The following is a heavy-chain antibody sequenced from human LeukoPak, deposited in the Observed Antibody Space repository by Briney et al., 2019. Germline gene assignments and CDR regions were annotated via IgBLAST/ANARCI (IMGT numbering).Heavy chain of an antibody. CDR2: IYSAGTT. D-gene: IGHD3-10*01. V-gene: IGHV3-66*01. Sequence: PGGSLRLSCAASGFTVSSNYMSWVRQAPGRGLEWVSVIYSAGTTYCADSVKGRFTISRDNSKNTVYLQMNSLRAEDTAVYYCYSSGSYYGVMEVWGQGTTVTVSS. J-gene: IGHJ6*02. CDR1: GFTVSSNY. CDR3: YSSGSYYGVMEV.